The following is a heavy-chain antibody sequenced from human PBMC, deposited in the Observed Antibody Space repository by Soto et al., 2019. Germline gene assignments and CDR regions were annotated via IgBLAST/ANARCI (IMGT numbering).Heavy chain of an antibody. D-gene: IGHD6-13*01. CDR3: VRRHVSATGIDWFDP. J-gene: IGHJ5*02. V-gene: IGHV1-3*01. CDR2: INAANGDT. Sequence: ASVKVSCKASGYTFTSYGIHWVRQAPGQGLEWMGWINAANGDTKYSPKFQGRVTITRDTSASTAYMELSSLRSEDTAVYYCVRRHVSATGIDWFDPWGQGTLVTVSS. CDR1: GYTFTSYG.